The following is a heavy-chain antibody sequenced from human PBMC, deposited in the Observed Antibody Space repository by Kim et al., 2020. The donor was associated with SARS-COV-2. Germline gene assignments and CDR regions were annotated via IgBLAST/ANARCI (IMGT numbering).Heavy chain of an antibody. Sequence: SETLSLTCTVSGGSISSSSYYWGWIRQPPGKGLEWIGSIYYSGSTYYNPSLKSRVTISVDTSKNQFSLKLSSVTAADTAVYYCARHFRWGYSYGYPNPFDYWGQGTLVTVSS. CDR2: IYYSGST. J-gene: IGHJ4*02. CDR3: ARHFRWGYSYGYPNPFDY. D-gene: IGHD5-18*01. CDR1: GGSISSSSYY. V-gene: IGHV4-39*01.